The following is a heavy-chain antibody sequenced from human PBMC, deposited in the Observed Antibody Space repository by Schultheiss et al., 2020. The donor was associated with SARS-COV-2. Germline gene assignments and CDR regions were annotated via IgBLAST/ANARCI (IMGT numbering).Heavy chain of an antibody. CDR3: ARDHSGYSQTDWYFDL. CDR1: GGSISSSSYY. Sequence: SETLSLTCTVSGGSISSSSYYWGWIRQPPGKGLEWIGEINHSGSTNYNPSLKSRVTISVDTSKNQFSLKLSSVTAADTAVYYCARDHSGYSQTDWYFDLWGRGTLVTVSS. J-gene: IGHJ2*01. CDR2: INHSGST. V-gene: IGHV4-39*02. D-gene: IGHD5-18*01.